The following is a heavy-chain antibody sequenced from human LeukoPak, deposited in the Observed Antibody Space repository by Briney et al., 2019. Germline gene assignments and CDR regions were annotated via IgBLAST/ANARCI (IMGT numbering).Heavy chain of an antibody. Sequence: GGSLRLSCAASGFTFSTYWMHWVRHAPGKGLVWVSRIKSDGSTTDYADSVKGRFTISRDNAKNTLYLQMNSLRDEDTAVYYCVRGPAAMGWFDPWGQGTLVTVSS. CDR3: VRGPAAMGWFDP. J-gene: IGHJ5*02. CDR2: IKSDGSTT. V-gene: IGHV3-74*01. CDR1: GFTFSTYW. D-gene: IGHD2-2*01.